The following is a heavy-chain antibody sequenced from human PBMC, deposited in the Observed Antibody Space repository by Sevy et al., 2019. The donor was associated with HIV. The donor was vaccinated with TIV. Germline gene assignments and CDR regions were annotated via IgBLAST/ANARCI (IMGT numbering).Heavy chain of an antibody. CDR2: INWNGVGT. V-gene: IGHV3-20*04. Sequence: GGSLRLSCAASGLNFDDYGMSWVRQAPGKGLEWVSAINWNGVGTSYADSVKVRFTISRDNAKNSLYVQMNSLRAEDTALYYCARERSCGGDCYYFDYWGQGTLVTVSS. J-gene: IGHJ4*02. CDR1: GLNFDDYG. D-gene: IGHD2-21*02. CDR3: ARERSCGGDCYYFDY.